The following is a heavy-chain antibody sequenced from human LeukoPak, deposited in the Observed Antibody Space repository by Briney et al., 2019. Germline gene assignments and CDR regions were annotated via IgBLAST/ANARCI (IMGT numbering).Heavy chain of an antibody. CDR3: AKWRGLQSEFEY. CDR2: LVQDGSKK. CDR1: GFTLSTSG. J-gene: IGHJ4*02. D-gene: IGHD5-24*01. Sequence: GGSLRLSCAASGFTLSTSGMSWVRQAPGKGLEWVANLVQDGSKKEYVDSVKGRFTIPRDNAENSLYLQMNSLRAEDTAVYYCAKWRGLQSEFEYWGQGTLVTVSS. V-gene: IGHV3-7*01.